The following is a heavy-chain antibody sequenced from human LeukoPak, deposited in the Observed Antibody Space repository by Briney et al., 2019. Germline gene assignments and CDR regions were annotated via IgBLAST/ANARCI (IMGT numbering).Heavy chain of an antibody. D-gene: IGHD4-17*01. Sequence: SETLSLTCTVSGGSISSYYWSWIRQPPGKGLEWIGYIYYSGSTNYNPSLKSRVTISVDTSKNQFSLKLSSVTAADTAVYYCARGTYGDPTSFDYWGQGTLVTVSS. J-gene: IGHJ4*02. CDR2: IYYSGST. CDR3: ARGTYGDPTSFDY. CDR1: GGSISSYY. V-gene: IGHV4-59*01.